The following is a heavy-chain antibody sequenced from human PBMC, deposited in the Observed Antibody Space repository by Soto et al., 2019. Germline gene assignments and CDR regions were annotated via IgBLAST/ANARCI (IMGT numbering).Heavy chain of an antibody. V-gene: IGHV3-23*01. CDR1: GLTFSSHA. Sequence: PGGSLRLPCAASGLTFSSHAMSWVRQAQGKGLEWVSAISGSGGSTYYADSVKGRFTISRDNSKNTLYLQMNSLRAEDTAVYYCANVVGVVTMYYFDYWGQGTLVTVSS. D-gene: IGHD2-15*01. CDR2: ISGSGGST. CDR3: ANVVGVVTMYYFDY. J-gene: IGHJ4*02.